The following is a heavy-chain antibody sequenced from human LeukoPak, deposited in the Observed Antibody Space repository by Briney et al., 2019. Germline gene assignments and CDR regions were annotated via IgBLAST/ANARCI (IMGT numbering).Heavy chain of an antibody. D-gene: IGHD3-16*01. Sequence: PGGSLRLSCAASGFNFSSYGMHWVRQAPGKGLEWVSLIWYDGSNKYYADSVMGRFTISRDNSKNTPYLQMNSLRAEDTAVYYCARDGSALRAYRFGQQDYWGQGTLVTVSS. CDR2: IWYDGSNK. CDR3: ARDGSALRAYRFGQQDY. V-gene: IGHV3-33*01. CDR1: GFNFSSYG. J-gene: IGHJ4*02.